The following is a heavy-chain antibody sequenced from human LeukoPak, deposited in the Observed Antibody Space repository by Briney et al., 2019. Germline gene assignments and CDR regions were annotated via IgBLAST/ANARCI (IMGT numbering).Heavy chain of an antibody. CDR2: ISGSGGST. CDR1: GFTFSSYA. J-gene: IGHJ5*02. CDR3: AKGDVVVVAATPSWFDP. Sequence: PGGSPRLSCAASGFTFSSYAMSWVRQAPGKGLEWVSAISGSGGSTYYADSVKGRFTISRDNSKNTLYLQMNSLRAEDTAVYYCAKGDVVVVAATPSWFDPWGQGTPVTVSS. V-gene: IGHV3-23*01. D-gene: IGHD2-15*01.